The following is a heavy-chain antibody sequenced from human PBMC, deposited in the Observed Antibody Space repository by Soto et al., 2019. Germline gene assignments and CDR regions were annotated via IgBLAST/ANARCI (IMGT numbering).Heavy chain of an antibody. CDR3: ASEPAYYYDSSGYSVPFGY. CDR1: GFTFSNYA. D-gene: IGHD3-22*01. Sequence: QVQLVESGGGVVQPGRSLRLSCAASGFTFSNYAMHWVRQAPGKGLEWVAVISYDGSNKYYADSVKGRFTISRDNSKNPLMLQMKSLRAEGTAVYYCASEPAYYYDSSGYSVPFGYWGQGTLVTVSS. V-gene: IGHV3-30-3*01. CDR2: ISYDGSNK. J-gene: IGHJ4*02.